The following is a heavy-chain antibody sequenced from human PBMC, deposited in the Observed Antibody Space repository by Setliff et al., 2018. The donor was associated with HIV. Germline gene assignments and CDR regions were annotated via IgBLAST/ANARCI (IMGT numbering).Heavy chain of an antibody. J-gene: IGHJ6*03. CDR1: GYTFSSYD. CDR2: MNPNSGNT. CDR3: ARARRDSYDRGRRNRYYMDV. Sequence: ASVKVSCKASGYTFSSYDINWVRQATGQGLEWMGWMNPNSGNTGYAQKFQGRVTMTRDTSMSTAYMELNNLKFEDTAVYYCARARRDSYDRGRRNRYYMDVWGKGSAVTVSS. D-gene: IGHD3-22*01. V-gene: IGHV1-8*02.